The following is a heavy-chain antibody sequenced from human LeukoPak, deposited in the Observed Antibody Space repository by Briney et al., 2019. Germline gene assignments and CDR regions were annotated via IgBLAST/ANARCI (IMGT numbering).Heavy chain of an antibody. CDR1: GFTFSSYS. CDR3: ARDHPIIVVPAVFDY. Sequence: GGSLRLSCAASGFTFSSYSMNWVRQAPGKGLEWVSYISSSSSTIYYADSVKGRFTISRDNAKNSLYLQMNGLRDEDTAVYYCARDHPIIVVPAVFDYWGQGTLVTVSS. D-gene: IGHD2-2*01. V-gene: IGHV3-48*02. CDR2: ISSSSSTI. J-gene: IGHJ4*02.